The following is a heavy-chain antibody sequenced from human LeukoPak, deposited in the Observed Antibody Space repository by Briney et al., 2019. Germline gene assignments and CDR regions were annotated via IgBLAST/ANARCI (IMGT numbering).Heavy chain of an antibody. CDR3: ARQIRRTHGAYEVFDF. J-gene: IGHJ4*02. CDR1: GYTFTGYY. D-gene: IGHD4-17*01. CDR2: MDPNSGAT. V-gene: IGHV1-2*02. Sequence: ASVKVSCKASGYTFTGYYIHWVRQAPGQGLESMGWMDPNSGATNFAQAFQGRVTLTKDTSRTTVYMDLRNLRSDDTAFYYCARQIRRTHGAYEVFDFWGQGTLVTVSS.